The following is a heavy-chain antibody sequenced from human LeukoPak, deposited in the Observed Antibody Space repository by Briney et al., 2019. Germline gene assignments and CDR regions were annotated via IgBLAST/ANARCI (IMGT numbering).Heavy chain of an antibody. J-gene: IGHJ4*02. Sequence: SETLSLTCSVSGGSISSLYWSWIRQPPGKGLEWIGYIYYTGSTNYNPSLKSRVTMFVDMSKNQFSLRLSSVTAADTAVYYCARHITDISAAGQFDYWGQGALVTVSS. CDR2: IYYTGST. CDR1: GGSISSLY. V-gene: IGHV4-59*08. CDR3: ARHITDISAAGQFDY. D-gene: IGHD6-13*01.